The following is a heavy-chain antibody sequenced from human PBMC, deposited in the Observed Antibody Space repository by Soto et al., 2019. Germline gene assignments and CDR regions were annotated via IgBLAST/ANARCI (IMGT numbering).Heavy chain of an antibody. D-gene: IGHD3-16*01. J-gene: IGHJ4*02. CDR1: GFTYESYA. CDR3: AISTGGFGGLFVVPSDY. Sequence: PGGSLRLSFAASGFTYESYAMSWVRQAPGKGLEWVSGINSGGTVAHYADSVKGRFAISRDNSKNTLSLEMNSLRVDDTGLYYCAISTGGFGGLFVVPSDYWGQGTLVTVSS. V-gene: IGHV3-23*01. CDR2: INSGGTVA.